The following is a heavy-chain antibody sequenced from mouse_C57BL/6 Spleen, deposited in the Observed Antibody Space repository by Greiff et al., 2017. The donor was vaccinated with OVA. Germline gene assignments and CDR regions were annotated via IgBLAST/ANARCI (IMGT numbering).Heavy chain of an antibody. CDR2: ISSGSSTI. CDR3: ARAHYYYGYAMDY. V-gene: IGHV5-17*01. CDR1: GFTFSDYG. J-gene: IGHJ4*01. D-gene: IGHD1-1*01. Sequence: EVKVEESGGGLVKPGGSLKLSCAASGFTFSDYGMHWVRQAPEKGLEWVAYISSGSSTIYYADTVKGRFTISRDNAKNTLFLQMTSLRSEDTAMYYCARAHYYYGYAMDYWGQGTSVTVSS.